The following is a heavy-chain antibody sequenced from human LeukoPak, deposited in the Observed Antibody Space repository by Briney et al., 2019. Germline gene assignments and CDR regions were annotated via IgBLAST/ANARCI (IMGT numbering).Heavy chain of an antibody. CDR3: ARRSRDLWFGEQGPFDP. Sequence: EEPLKISCKGSGYSFTSHWIGWVRQMPGKGLEWMGIIYPGDSDTRYSPSFQGQVTISADKSISTAYLQWSSLKASDTAMYYCARRSRDLWFGEQGPFDPWGQGTLVTVSS. CDR2: IYPGDSDT. V-gene: IGHV5-51*01. CDR1: GYSFTSHW. J-gene: IGHJ5*02. D-gene: IGHD3-10*01.